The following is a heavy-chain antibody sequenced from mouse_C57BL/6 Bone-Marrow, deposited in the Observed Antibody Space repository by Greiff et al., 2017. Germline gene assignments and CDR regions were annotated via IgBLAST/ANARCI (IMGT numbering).Heavy chain of an antibody. Sequence: QVHVKQPGAELVMPGASVKLSCKASGYTFTSYWMHWVKQRPGQGLEWIGEIDPSDSYTNYNQKFKGKSTLTVDKSSSTAYMQLSSLTSEDSAVYYCARGDWDWFAYWDQGTVVPVSA. V-gene: IGHV1-69*01. CDR1: GYTFTSYW. D-gene: IGHD4-1*01. CDR3: ARGDWDWFAY. CDR2: IDPSDSYT. J-gene: IGHJ3*01.